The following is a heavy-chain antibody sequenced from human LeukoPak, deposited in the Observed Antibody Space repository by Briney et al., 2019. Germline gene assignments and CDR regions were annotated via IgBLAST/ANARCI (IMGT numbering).Heavy chain of an antibody. Sequence: PSETLSLTCTVSGGSISSYYWSWIRQPPGKGLEWIGYIYYSGSTNYNPSLKSRVTISVDTSKNQFSLKLSSVTVADTAVYYCAREIEQWLATDGAFDIWGQGTMVTVSS. CDR1: GGSISSYY. D-gene: IGHD6-19*01. CDR2: IYYSGST. V-gene: IGHV4-59*01. CDR3: AREIEQWLATDGAFDI. J-gene: IGHJ3*02.